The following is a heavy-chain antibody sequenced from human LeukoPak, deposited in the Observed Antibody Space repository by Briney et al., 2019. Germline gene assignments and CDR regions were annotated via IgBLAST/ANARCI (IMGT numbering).Heavy chain of an antibody. Sequence: GGSLRLSCAASGFTFGRYWMHWVRQAPGQGLVWVSRINSHGSSTNYADSVKGRFTISRDNAKNTLYLQMNTLRVEDTAVYYCATLEDDYGDYWGQGTLVTVSS. CDR1: GFTFGRYW. CDR2: INSHGSST. D-gene: IGHD2-15*01. CDR3: ATLEDDYGDY. J-gene: IGHJ4*02. V-gene: IGHV3-74*01.